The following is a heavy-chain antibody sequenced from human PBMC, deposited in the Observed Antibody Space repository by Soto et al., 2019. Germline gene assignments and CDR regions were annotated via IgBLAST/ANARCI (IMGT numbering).Heavy chain of an antibody. V-gene: IGHV3-30*18. CDR2: IGRDGSIS. CDR1: GFTFSSHG. Sequence: QVQLVESGGGVVQPGRSLRLSCTASGFTFSSHGMHWVRQAPGKGLEWVAVIGRDGSISHYTDSVKGRFTVSRDNSKNTLYLQMNSLRAEDTAVYYCAKEFRHDNWFFEHWGQGTLVTVSS. D-gene: IGHD3-22*01. J-gene: IGHJ4*02. CDR3: AKEFRHDNWFFEH.